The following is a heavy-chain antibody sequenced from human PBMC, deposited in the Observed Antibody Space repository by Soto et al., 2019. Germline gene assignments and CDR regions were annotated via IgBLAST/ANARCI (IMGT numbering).Heavy chain of an antibody. CDR1: GGSINSGNYY. CDR3: ARRRSTTTTCFDH. CDR2: ISYSGSA. Sequence: SETLSLTCSVSGGSINSGNYYWSWIRQHPGKGLEWIGYISYSGSAHYNPSLRSRVFISVDTSRNQFSLKLSSVTAADTAVYSCARRRSTTTTCFDHWGQGTLVTVSS. V-gene: IGHV4-31*03. J-gene: IGHJ5*02. D-gene: IGHD1-26*01.